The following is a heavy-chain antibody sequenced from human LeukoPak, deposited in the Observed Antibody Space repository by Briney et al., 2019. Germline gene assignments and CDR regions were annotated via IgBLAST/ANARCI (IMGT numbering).Heavy chain of an antibody. CDR2: VSYEGTIK. CDR3: AREKFDS. V-gene: IGHV3-30*14. CDR1: GFAFSNFA. Sequence: GRSLRLSCAASGFAFSNFAMHWVRQAPGKELEWVAVVSYEGTIKYYSDSAKGRFTISRDNSNSLISLQMDNLTTEDTAVYYCAREKFDSWGQGTLVIVSP. J-gene: IGHJ5*01.